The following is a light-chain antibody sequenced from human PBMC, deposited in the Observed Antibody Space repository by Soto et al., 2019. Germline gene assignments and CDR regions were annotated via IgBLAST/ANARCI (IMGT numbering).Light chain of an antibody. CDR1: SSNIGSNT. Sequence: QAVVTQPPSASGTPGQRVTISCSGSSSNIGSNTVNWYQQLPGTAPELLIYSNNQRPSGVPDRFSGSKSGTSASLAISGLQSEDEADYYCAAWDDSLNGAYVFGTGTKLTVL. CDR3: AAWDDSLNGAYV. CDR2: SNN. V-gene: IGLV1-44*01. J-gene: IGLJ1*01.